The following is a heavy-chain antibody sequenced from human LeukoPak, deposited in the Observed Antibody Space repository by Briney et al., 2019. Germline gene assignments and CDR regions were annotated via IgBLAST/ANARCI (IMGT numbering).Heavy chain of an antibody. D-gene: IGHD6-19*01. CDR3: ARGPKGELSSGWYYFDY. J-gene: IGHJ4*02. CDR2: INHSGST. Sequence: SETLSLTCAVYGGSFSGYYWSWIRQPPGKGLEWIGEINHSGSTNYNPSLKSQVTISVDTSKNQFSLKLSSVTAADTAVHYCARGPKGELSSGWYYFDYWGQGTLVTVSS. V-gene: IGHV4-34*01. CDR1: GGSFSGYY.